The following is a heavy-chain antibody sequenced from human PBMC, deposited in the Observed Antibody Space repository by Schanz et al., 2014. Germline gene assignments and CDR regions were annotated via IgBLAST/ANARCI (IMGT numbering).Heavy chain of an antibody. CDR1: GYTFTDYG. D-gene: IGHD5-12*01. CDR3: ARDLTVDTGYVVHYYYYGMDV. Sequence: QVQLVQSGGEMKKPGASVKVSCKASGYTFTDYGLSWVRQAPGQGLEWLGWIRPDNGHTTYSQKVRDRVIFTTDTSASTAYMELTSLRSEDTAVYFCARDLTVDTGYVVHYYYYGMDVWGPGTTVTVSS. J-gene: IGHJ6*01. V-gene: IGHV1-18*01. CDR2: IRPDNGHT.